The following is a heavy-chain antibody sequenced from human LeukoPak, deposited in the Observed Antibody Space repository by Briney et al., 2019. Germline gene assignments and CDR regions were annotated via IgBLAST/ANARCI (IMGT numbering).Heavy chain of an antibody. CDR1: GYTFTSYG. V-gene: IGHV1-18*01. CDR2: ISAYNGNT. J-gene: IGHJ5*02. Sequence: ASVKVSCKASGYTFTSYGISWVRQAPGQGLEWMGWISAYNGNTDYAQKLYGRGTMTTDTATSTAYIELRSLRSDDTAVYYCAKDYGGNSMFRPDNWFDPWGQGTLVTVSS. CDR3: AKDYGGNSMFRPDNWFDP. D-gene: IGHD4-23*01.